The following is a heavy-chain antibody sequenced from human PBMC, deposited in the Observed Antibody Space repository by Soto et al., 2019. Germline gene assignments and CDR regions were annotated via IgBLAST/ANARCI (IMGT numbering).Heavy chain of an antibody. V-gene: IGHV3-23*01. Sequence: GGSLRLSCAASGFTFSSYAMSWVRQAPGKGLEWVSAISGSGGSTYYADSVKGRFTISRDNSKNTLYLQMNSLRAEDTAVYYCAGHSSSWYLEIGYYYYGMDVWGQGTTVTVSS. J-gene: IGHJ6*02. D-gene: IGHD6-13*01. CDR2: ISGSGGST. CDR3: AGHSSSWYLEIGYYYYGMDV. CDR1: GFTFSSYA.